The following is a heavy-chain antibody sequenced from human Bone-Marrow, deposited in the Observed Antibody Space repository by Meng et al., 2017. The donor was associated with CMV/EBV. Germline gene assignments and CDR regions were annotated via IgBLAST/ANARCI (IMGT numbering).Heavy chain of an antibody. V-gene: IGHV5-51*01. CDR1: ESIFTNDW. CDR2: IYPGDSDT. D-gene: IGHD6-6*01. CDR3: ARSMYSSSLVYGMDV. J-gene: IGHJ6*02. Sequence: GESLKISCKGSESIFTNDWIAWVRQVPGKGLEWMGIIYPGDSDTRYSPSFQGQVTISADKSISTAYLQWSSLKASDTAMYYCARSMYSSSLVYGMDVWGQGTTVTVSS.